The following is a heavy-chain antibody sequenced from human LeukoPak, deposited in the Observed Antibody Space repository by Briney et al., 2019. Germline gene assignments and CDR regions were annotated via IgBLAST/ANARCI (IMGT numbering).Heavy chain of an antibody. V-gene: IGHV1-8*01. Sequence: GASVKVSCKASGYTFTSYDINWARQATGQGLEWMGWMNPNSGNTGYAQKFQGRVTMTRNTSISTAYMELSSLRSEDTAVYYCARGPETPYYYDSTDYYYYYMDVWGKGTTVTVSS. J-gene: IGHJ6*03. D-gene: IGHD3-22*01. CDR2: MNPNSGNT. CDR1: GYTFTSYD. CDR3: ARGPETPYYYDSTDYYYYYMDV.